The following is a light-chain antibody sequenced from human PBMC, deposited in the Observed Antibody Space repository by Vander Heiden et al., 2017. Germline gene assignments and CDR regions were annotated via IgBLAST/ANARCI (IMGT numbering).Light chain of an antibody. J-gene: IGKJ4*01. Sequence: EIVMTPSPATLSVSPGERATLSCRASQSVSNNLAWYQQGPGQAPRLLIYGASTRATGIPARFSGSASGTEFTLTITSLQSEDFAVYHCQQYNDWPLTFGGGTKVEIK. CDR2: GAS. V-gene: IGKV3-15*01. CDR3: QQYNDWPLT. CDR1: QSVSNN.